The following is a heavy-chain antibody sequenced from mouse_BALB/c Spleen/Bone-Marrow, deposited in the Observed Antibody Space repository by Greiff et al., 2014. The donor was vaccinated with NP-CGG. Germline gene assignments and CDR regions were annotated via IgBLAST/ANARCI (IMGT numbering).Heavy chain of an antibody. J-gene: IGHJ4*01. V-gene: IGHV2-9*02. CDR2: IWADGSK. CDR3: ARITTAAGAMDY. D-gene: IGHD1-2*01. Sequence: QVQLKESGPGLVAPSQSLSISCTVSGFSLTSYGVHWVRQPPGKGLEWLGVIWADGSKNYNSALMSRLSISKDNSKSQVFLKMNSLKTDDTAMYYCARITTAAGAMDYWGQGTSVTVSS. CDR1: GFSLTSYG.